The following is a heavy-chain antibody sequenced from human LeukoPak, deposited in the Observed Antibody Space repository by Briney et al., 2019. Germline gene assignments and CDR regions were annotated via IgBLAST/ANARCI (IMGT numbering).Heavy chain of an antibody. CDR3: ARNDYNFDY. D-gene: IGHD3-16*01. CDR1: GFTFSSYE. CDR2: ISSSGSTI. Sequence: GGSLRLSCAASGFTFSSYEMNWVRQAPGKGLEWVSYISSSGSTIYYADPVQGRFTISRDNAKNSLYLQMSSLRAEDTAVYYCARNDYNFDYWGQGTLVTVSS. J-gene: IGHJ4*02. V-gene: IGHV3-48*03.